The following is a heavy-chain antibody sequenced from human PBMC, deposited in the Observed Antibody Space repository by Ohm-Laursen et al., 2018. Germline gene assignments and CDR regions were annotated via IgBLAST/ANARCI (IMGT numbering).Heavy chain of an antibody. J-gene: IGHJ6*02. CDR2: INPNSGGT. CDR3: ARDVDTAMVQRYYGMDV. CDR1: GYTFTGYY. Sequence: ASVKVSCKASGYTFTGYYMHWVRQAPGQGLEWMGWINPNSGGTNYAQKFQGRVTMTRDTSISTAYMELSRLRSDDTAVYYCARDVDTAMVQRYYGMDVWGQGTTVTVSS. V-gene: IGHV1-2*02. D-gene: IGHD5-18*01.